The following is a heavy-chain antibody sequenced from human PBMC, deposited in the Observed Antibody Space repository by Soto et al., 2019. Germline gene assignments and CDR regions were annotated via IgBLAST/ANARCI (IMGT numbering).Heavy chain of an antibody. D-gene: IGHD3-10*01. CDR1: GRAFSTTY. CDR3: AGGTLWFGEFSQFDP. V-gene: IGHV1-46*01. CDR2: INPSGGSR. Sequence: QVHLVKSGAEVMKPGASVKVSCRAAGRAFSTTYIHWVRQAPGQGLEWMGIINPSGGSRSYSQTYQGRVTMTGETSTVYMELSSLTFEDTAVYYCAGGTLWFGEFSQFDPWGQGPLVTVSS. J-gene: IGHJ5*02.